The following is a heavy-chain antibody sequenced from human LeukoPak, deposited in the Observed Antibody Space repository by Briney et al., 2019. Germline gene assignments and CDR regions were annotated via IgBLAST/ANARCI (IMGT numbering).Heavy chain of an antibody. Sequence: SETLPLTCTVSGGSISSGGYYWSWIRQHPGKGLEWIGYIYYSGSTYYNPSLKSRVTISVDTSKNQFSLKLSSVTAADTAVYYCAQSYNWNYYYWGQGTLVTVSS. CDR1: GGSISSGGYY. J-gene: IGHJ4*02. CDR3: AQSYNWNYYY. V-gene: IGHV4-31*03. D-gene: IGHD1-1*01. CDR2: IYYSGST.